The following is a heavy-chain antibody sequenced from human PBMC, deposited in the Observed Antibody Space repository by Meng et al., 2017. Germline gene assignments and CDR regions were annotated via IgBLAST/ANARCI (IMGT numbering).Heavy chain of an antibody. CDR1: GFAVMSSY. D-gene: IGHD1-26*01. V-gene: IGHV3-53*01. CDR3: ARGGRYYSY. J-gene: IGHJ4*02. Sequence: EWRLGELGGGCSQPVGSLVLSCAASGFAVMSSYMGRVRQAPGKGLEWVSVIYSGGSTYYADYVKGRFTIYRDNSKNTLYLQMNSLRAEDTAVYYCARGGRYYSYWGQGTLVTVSS. CDR2: IYSGGST.